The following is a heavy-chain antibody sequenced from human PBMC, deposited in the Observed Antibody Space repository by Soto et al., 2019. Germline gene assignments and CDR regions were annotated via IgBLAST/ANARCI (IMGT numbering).Heavy chain of an antibody. J-gene: IGHJ5*02. D-gene: IGHD2-8*01. V-gene: IGHV1-18*04. CDR2: ISAYNGNT. CDR1: GYTFTSYG. Sequence: GASVKVSCKASGYTFTSYGISCVRQAPGQGLEWMGWISAYNGNTNYAQKLQGRVTMTTDTSTSTAYMELRSLRSDDTAVYYCARAVFCTDGFCFPNWLDPWGQGILVTVSS. CDR3: ARAVFCTDGFCFPNWLDP.